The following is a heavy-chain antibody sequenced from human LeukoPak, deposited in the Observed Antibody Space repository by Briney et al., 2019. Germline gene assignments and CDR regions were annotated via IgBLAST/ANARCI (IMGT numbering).Heavy chain of an antibody. CDR1: GFTFSTSW. Sequence: GGSLRLSCAASGFTFSTSWMNWFRQAPGKGLEWVASIKPDGSEKYSVDSVKGRFTISRDNAKNSLYLQMNSLRAEDTAVYYCARDRGYSSFDYWGQGTLVTVSS. D-gene: IGHD6-19*01. J-gene: IGHJ4*02. CDR3: ARDRGYSSFDY. CDR2: IKPDGSEK. V-gene: IGHV3-7*01.